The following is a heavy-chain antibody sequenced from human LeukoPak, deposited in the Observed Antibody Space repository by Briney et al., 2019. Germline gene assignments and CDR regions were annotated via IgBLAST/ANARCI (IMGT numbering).Heavy chain of an antibody. J-gene: IGHJ4*02. Sequence: ASVKVSCKASGYTFTSYGISWVRQAPGQGLEWMGWISAYNGNTNYAQKLQGRVTMTRNTSISTAYMELSSLRSEDTAVYYCARTPIAARRPRRSGFDYWGQGTLVTVSS. D-gene: IGHD6-6*01. CDR3: ARTPIAARRPRRSGFDY. CDR1: GYTFTSYG. CDR2: ISAYNGNT. V-gene: IGHV1-18*01.